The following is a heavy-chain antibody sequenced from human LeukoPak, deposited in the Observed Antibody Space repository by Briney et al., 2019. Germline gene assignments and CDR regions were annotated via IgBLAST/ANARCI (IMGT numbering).Heavy chain of an antibody. Sequence: SVKVSCKASGGTFSSYAISWVRQAPGQGLEWMGGIIPIFGTANYAQKFQGRVTITADESTSTAYMELSSLRSEDTAVYYCARGAINFGVVTGRFDPWGQGTLVTVSS. V-gene: IGHV1-69*01. J-gene: IGHJ5*02. CDR3: ARGAINFGVVTGRFDP. D-gene: IGHD3-3*01. CDR1: GGTFSSYA. CDR2: IIPIFGTA.